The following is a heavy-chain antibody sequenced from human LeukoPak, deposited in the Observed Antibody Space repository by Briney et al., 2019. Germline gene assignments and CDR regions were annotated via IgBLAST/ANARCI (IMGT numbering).Heavy chain of an antibody. J-gene: IGHJ5*02. CDR3: ARGHMVRGVSWFDP. V-gene: IGHV4-4*02. Sequence: SGTLSLTCAVSDGSISSSNWWRWVRQPPGKGLEWIGEIYHSGSTNYNPSLKSRVTISVDKSKNQFSLKLSSVTAADTAVYYCARGHMVRGVSWFDPWGQGTLVTVSS. CDR1: DGSISSSNW. D-gene: IGHD3-10*01. CDR2: IYHSGST.